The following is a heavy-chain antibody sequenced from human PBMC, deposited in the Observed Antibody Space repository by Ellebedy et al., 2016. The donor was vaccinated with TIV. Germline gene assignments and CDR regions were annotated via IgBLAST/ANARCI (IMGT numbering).Heavy chain of an antibody. J-gene: IGHJ1*01. CDR1: GFTFSSYA. D-gene: IGHD5-24*01. Sequence: GESLKISCSASGFTFSSYAMHWVRQAPGKGLEYVSAVNSNGDTTYYADSVKGSFTISRDNSKNTLFLQMSSLRPEDTAVYYCVESNSSTFYHWGQGTLVTVSS. V-gene: IGHV3-64D*09. CDR3: VESNSSTFYH. CDR2: VNSNGDTT.